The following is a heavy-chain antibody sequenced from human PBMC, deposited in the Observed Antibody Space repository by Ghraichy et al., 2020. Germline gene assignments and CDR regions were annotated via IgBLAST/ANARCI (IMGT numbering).Heavy chain of an antibody. J-gene: IGHJ5*02. CDR3: ARRRVGATRNWFDP. Sequence: SETLSLTCAVYGGSFSGYYWSWIRQPPGKGLEWIGEINHSGSTNYNPSLKSRVTISVDTSKNQFSLKLSSVTAADTAVYYCARRRVGATRNWFDPWGQGTLVTVSS. CDR1: GGSFSGYY. CDR2: INHSGST. D-gene: IGHD1-26*01. V-gene: IGHV4-34*01.